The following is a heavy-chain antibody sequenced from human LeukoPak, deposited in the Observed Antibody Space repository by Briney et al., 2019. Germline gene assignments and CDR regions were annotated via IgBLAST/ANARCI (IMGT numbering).Heavy chain of an antibody. CDR3: ASAGGSAWFDY. Sequence: SETLSVTCAVSGYSISSGYYWGWIRQPPGKGLEWIGSIYHSGSTYYNPSLKSRVTISVDTSKNQFSLKLSSVTAADTAVYYCASAGGSAWFDYWGQGTLVTVSS. V-gene: IGHV4-38-2*01. CDR2: IYHSGST. J-gene: IGHJ4*02. CDR1: GYSISSGYY. D-gene: IGHD6-19*01.